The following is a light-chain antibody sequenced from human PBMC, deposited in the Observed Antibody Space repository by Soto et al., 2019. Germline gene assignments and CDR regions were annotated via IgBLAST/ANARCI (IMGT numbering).Light chain of an antibody. CDR3: QQRSDWPLT. V-gene: IGKV3-11*01. CDR2: GAS. J-gene: IGKJ4*01. CDR1: QNIRTH. Sequence: EIVLTQSPATLSLSPGERATLSCKASQNIRTHLAWYLQKPGLPPRLLIFGASNRATGIPARFSGSGSGTDFTLTISSLEPEDCGLYYCQQRSDWPLTFGGGARVEVK.